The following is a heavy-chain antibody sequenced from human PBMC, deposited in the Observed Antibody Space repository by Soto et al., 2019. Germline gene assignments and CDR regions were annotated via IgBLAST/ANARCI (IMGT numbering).Heavy chain of an antibody. CDR2: IFHSGST. V-gene: IGHV4-59*01. CDR1: GGSISGYY. D-gene: IGHD5-18*01. Sequence: SETLSLTCNVSGGSISGYYWSWIRQAPGKGLQWIGYIFHSGSTSYNPSLRSRVTISVDTPKNQFSLKVNSVTAADTAVYYCAKVRGYASGWRYFYYWGQGTLVTVSS. CDR3: AKVRGYASGWRYFYY. J-gene: IGHJ4*02.